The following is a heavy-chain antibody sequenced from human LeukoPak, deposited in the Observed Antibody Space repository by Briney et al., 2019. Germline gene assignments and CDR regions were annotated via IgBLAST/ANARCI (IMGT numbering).Heavy chain of an antibody. CDR2: ISGDGGST. Sequence: PGGSLRLSCAASGFTFDDYAMHWVRQAPGKGLEWVSLISGDGGSTYYAGSVKGRFTISRDNSKNSLYLQMNSLRTEDTALYYCAKDIFPIVGATHDAFDIWGQGTMVTVSS. CDR3: AKDIFPIVGATHDAFDI. V-gene: IGHV3-43*02. CDR1: GFTFDDYA. J-gene: IGHJ3*02. D-gene: IGHD1-26*01.